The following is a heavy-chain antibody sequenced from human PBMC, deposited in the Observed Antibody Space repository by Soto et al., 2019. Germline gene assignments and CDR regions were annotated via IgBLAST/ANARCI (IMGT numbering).Heavy chain of an antibody. D-gene: IGHD2-8*02. CDR3: ARGAVMSVIPPRYTTDV. CDR2: IIPIYDTS. CDR1: GGTFSSNA. J-gene: IGHJ6*02. V-gene: IGHV1-69*06. Sequence: QPQLVQSGAELKKPGSSVKVSCKASGGTFSSNAISWVRQAPGQGLEWLGGIIPIYDTSNYAEKFQGRVTISADRSTSTAYMELRSLRSEDTAVYYCARGAVMSVIPPRYTTDVWGQGTTVTFSS.